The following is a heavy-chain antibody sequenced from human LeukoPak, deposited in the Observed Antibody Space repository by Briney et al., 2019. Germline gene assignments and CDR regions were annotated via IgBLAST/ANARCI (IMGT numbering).Heavy chain of an antibody. J-gene: IGHJ4*02. CDR3: ARRAWGTTFDY. CDR2: IYYSGST. Sequence: SETLSLTCTVSGGSISSSSYYWGWIRQPPGKGLEWIGSIYYSGSTYYNPSLKSRVTISVDTSKNQFSLKLSSVTAADTAVYYCARRAWGTTFDYWGQGTLVTVSS. CDR1: GGSISSSSYY. D-gene: IGHD1-14*01. V-gene: IGHV4-39*01.